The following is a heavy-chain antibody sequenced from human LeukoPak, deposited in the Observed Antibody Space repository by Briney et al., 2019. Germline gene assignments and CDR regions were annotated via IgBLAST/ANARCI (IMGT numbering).Heavy chain of an antibody. J-gene: IGHJ4*02. CDR1: GYSFTSYW. CDR3: ARSDYYDSSGYYLSLNFDY. D-gene: IGHD3-22*01. Sequence: GESLQISCKGSGYSFTSYWIGWVRQMSGKGLEWMGIIYPGDSDTRYSPSFQGQVTISADKSISTAYLQWSSLKASDTAMYYCARSDYYDSSGYYLSLNFDYWGQGTLVTVSS. CDR2: IYPGDSDT. V-gene: IGHV5-51*01.